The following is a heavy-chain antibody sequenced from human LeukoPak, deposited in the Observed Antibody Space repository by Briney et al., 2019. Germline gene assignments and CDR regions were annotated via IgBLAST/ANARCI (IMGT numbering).Heavy chain of an antibody. CDR3: ARGRTGEIDY. D-gene: IGHD7-27*01. CDR2: IYYSGST. V-gene: IGHV4-59*01. Sequence: SETLSLTCTVSGGSISSYYWSWIRQPPGKGLEWIGYIYYSGSTNYNPSLKSRVTISVDTSKNQFSLKLSSVTAADTAVYYCARGRTGEIDYWGQGTLVTVSS. CDR1: GGSISSYY. J-gene: IGHJ4*02.